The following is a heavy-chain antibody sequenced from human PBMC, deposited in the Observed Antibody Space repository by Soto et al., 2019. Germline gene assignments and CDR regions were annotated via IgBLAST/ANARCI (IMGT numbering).Heavy chain of an antibody. V-gene: IGHV3-30*19. Sequence: QVQLVESGGGVVQPGTSLRVSCVGSGFTFRSYVIHWVRQAPGKGLEWVALTSYDGSDKYYADSVRGRFTISRDNSRNTVDLQMDSLILEDTALYYCARWGTTGGLDVWGQGTLVSVSS. J-gene: IGHJ1*01. CDR3: ARWGTTGGLDV. CDR1: GFTFRSYV. CDR2: TSYDGSDK. D-gene: IGHD3-16*01.